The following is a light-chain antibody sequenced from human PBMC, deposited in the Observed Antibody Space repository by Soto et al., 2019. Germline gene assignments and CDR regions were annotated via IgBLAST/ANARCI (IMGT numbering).Light chain of an antibody. J-gene: IGKJ5*01. CDR3: TQGTHGIT. CDR2: KVS. Sequence: DAVMTQSPLSLPVTLGQPASISCRSSQSLVYSDGNTYLNWFQQRPGQSPRRLIYKVSNRDSGVPDRFSGSGSGTDFTLEISRVEAEDVGVYYCTQGTHGITFGQGTRLEIK. V-gene: IGKV2-30*01. CDR1: QSLVYSDGNTY.